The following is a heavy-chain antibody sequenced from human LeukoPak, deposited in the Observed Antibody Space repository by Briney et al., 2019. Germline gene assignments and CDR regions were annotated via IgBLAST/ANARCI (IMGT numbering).Heavy chain of an antibody. J-gene: IGHJ4*02. CDR1: GFTVSSNY. CDR3: ARATIAAAGRALDY. D-gene: IGHD6-13*01. V-gene: IGHV3-74*01. CDR2: IYSDGDNT. Sequence: GGSLRLSRAASGFTVSSNYMSWVRQAPGKGLVWVSRIYSDGDNTNYADSVKGRFTISRDNAKNTLYLQMSSLRAEDTADYCARATIAAAGRALDYWGQGTLVTVSS.